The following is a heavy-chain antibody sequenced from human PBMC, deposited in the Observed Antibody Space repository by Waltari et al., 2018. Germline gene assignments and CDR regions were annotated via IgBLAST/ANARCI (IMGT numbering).Heavy chain of an antibody. CDR3: ARGPGDYGGSESFDY. CDR2: IYHSGST. Sequence: QVHLQESGPGLVKPSGTLSLTCAVSGGSISSSNWWSRVRQPPGKGMEGLGEIYHSGSTNYNPSLKSRVTISVDKSKNQFSLKLSSVTAADTAVYYCARGPGDYGGSESFDYWGQGTLVTVSS. V-gene: IGHV4-4*02. CDR1: GGSISSSNW. J-gene: IGHJ4*02. D-gene: IGHD3-10*01.